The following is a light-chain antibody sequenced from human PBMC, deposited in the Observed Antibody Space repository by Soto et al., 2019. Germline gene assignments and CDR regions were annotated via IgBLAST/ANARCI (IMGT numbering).Light chain of an antibody. J-gene: IGKJ1*01. CDR1: QGVSDW. Sequence: DIQMTQSPSSVSASVGDSVTITCRASQGVSDWVAWYQQKPGEAPKLLIYGSSSLLSGVPSRFSGTSSGTDFTLTISSPQPEDFATYYCQQANSYPWTFGQGTKVEIE. V-gene: IGKV1-12*01. CDR3: QQANSYPWT. CDR2: GSS.